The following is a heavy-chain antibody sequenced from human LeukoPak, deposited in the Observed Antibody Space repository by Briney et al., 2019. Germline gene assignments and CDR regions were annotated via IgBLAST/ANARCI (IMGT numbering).Heavy chain of an antibody. CDR1: GFSFSNYG. D-gene: IGHD4-17*01. CDR3: AKDLNPYDYGDYFDY. CDR2: IRSTSSNT. J-gene: IGHJ4*02. Sequence: GGSLRLSCAASGFSFSNYGMTWVRQAPGKGLEWVSSIRSTSSNTYYADSVRGRFTISRDNSKNTLYLQMNSLRAEDTAVYYCAKDLNPYDYGDYFDYWGQGTLVTVSS. V-gene: IGHV3-21*04.